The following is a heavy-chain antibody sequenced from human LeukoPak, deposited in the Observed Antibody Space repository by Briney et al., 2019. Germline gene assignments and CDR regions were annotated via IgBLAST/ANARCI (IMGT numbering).Heavy chain of an antibody. CDR3: ANGGVATVMVRGVIAYFDY. CDR2: ISGSGGST. CDR1: GFTFSSYA. J-gene: IGHJ4*02. D-gene: IGHD3-10*01. Sequence: GGSLRLSCAASGFTFSSYAMSWVRHAPGEGLEWVSAISGSGGSTYCADSVKGRFSIARDNSKNTLYLQMNSRRAEDTAVYYCANGGVATVMVRGVIAYFDYWGEGTLVTVSS. V-gene: IGHV3-23*01.